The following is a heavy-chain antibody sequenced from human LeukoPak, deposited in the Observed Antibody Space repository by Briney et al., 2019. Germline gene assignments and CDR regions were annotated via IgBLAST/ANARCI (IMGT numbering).Heavy chain of an antibody. CDR3: ARDSIVVVPAAIYYYYGMDV. Sequence: ASVKVSCKASGYTFTGYYMHWVRQAPGQGLEWMGWINPNSGGTNYAQKFPGRVTMTRDTSISTAYMELSRLRSDDTAVYYCARDSIVVVPAAIYYYYGMDVWGQGTTVTVSS. V-gene: IGHV1-2*02. D-gene: IGHD2-2*01. CDR2: INPNSGGT. CDR1: GYTFTGYY. J-gene: IGHJ6*02.